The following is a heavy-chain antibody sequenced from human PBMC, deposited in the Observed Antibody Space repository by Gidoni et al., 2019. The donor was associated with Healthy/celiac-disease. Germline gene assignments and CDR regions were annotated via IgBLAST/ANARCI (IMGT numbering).Heavy chain of an antibody. CDR1: GGTFRSYA. V-gene: IGHV1-69*01. CDR2: IIPIFGTA. CDR3: QSITGTKFDY. D-gene: IGHD1-7*01. J-gene: IGHJ4*02. Sequence: QVQLVQSGAEVKTPGSSVKVSCKDSGGTFRSYAISWVRQAPGQGLEWMGVIIPIFGTANYAQKFQGRVTITADESTSTAYMELSSLRSEDTAVYYCQSITGTKFDYWGQGTLVTVSS.